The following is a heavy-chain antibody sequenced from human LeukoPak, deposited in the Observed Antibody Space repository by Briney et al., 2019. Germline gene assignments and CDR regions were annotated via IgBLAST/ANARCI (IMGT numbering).Heavy chain of an antibody. D-gene: IGHD5-24*01. Sequence: SETLSLTCTVSGGSISSGSYYWSWIRQPAGKGLQWIGSFYYSGSTYYNPSLKSRVTIYVDTSKNQFSLKLSSVTAADTAVYYCARGRRDGYNLEYFDKWGQGTLVTVSS. V-gene: IGHV4-39*01. J-gene: IGHJ4*02. CDR3: ARGRRDGYNLEYFDK. CDR2: FYYSGST. CDR1: GGSISSGSYY.